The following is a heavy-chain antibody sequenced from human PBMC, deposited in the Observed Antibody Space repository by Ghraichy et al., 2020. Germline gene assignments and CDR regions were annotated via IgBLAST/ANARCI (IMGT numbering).Heavy chain of an antibody. CDR3: ARDIVVSGYLDY. V-gene: IGHV4-59*01. CDR1: GASISSYY. D-gene: IGHD2-21*01. Sequence: SQTLSLTCSVSGASISSYYWSWIRQPPGRGLEWFAQVFHSGRTNYNPSLKSRITLSVETSKNQFSLKVGSVTAADTAVYYCARDIVVSGYLDYWGPGTLVTVSS. J-gene: IGHJ4*02. CDR2: VFHSGRT.